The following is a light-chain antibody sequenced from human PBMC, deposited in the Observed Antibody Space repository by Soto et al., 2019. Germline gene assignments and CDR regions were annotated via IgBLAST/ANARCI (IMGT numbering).Light chain of an antibody. CDR2: YAS. J-gene: IGKJ1*01. CDR3: LKYTKDAPGT. Sequence: DIQMTQSPSSLSASVGDRVTLTCRASQDISQYLAWYQQRPGKVPKLLIYYASTLQSGVPSRFSGSGSGTEFTLTINSLQPEDVATYYCLKYTKDAPGTFGQGTKVDIK. CDR1: QDISQY. V-gene: IGKV1-27*01.